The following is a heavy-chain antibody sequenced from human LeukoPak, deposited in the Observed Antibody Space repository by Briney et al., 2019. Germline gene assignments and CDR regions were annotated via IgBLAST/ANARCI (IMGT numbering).Heavy chain of an antibody. CDR1: GGSISSYY. Sequence: SSETLSLTCTVSGGSISSYYWSWIRQPPGKGLEWIGYIYSSGTTNYNPSLKSRVTISVDTSKNQFSLRLRSVTAADTAVYYCAKEHIVVVTAIADQFFDYWGQGTLVTVSS. D-gene: IGHD2-21*02. J-gene: IGHJ4*02. V-gene: IGHV4-59*01. CDR2: IYSSGTT. CDR3: AKEHIVVVTAIADQFFDY.